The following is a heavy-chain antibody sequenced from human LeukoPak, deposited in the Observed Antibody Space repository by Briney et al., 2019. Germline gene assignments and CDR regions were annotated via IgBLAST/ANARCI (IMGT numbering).Heavy chain of an antibody. D-gene: IGHD4-17*01. CDR3: VKATVTSSYFDYFDY. V-gene: IGHV3-64D*09. CDR1: GFSFSICS. CDR2: ISSNGGNT. Sequence: GGSLRLSCSASGFSFSICSMHWVRQAPGKGLEYVSAISSNGGNTNYADSVKGRFTISRDNSKNTLYLQMSSLRTEDTAVCYCVKATVTSSYFDYFDYWGQGTLVTVSS. J-gene: IGHJ4*02.